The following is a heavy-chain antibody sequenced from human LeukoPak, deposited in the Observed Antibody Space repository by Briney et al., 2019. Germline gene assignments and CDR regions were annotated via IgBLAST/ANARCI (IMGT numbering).Heavy chain of an antibody. Sequence: ASVKVSCKASGYTFTSYDISWVRQATGQGLEWMGWMNPNSGNTGYAQKFQGRVTMTRNTSISTAYMELSSLRSEDTAVYYCARGRPAAIKVNWYFDLWGRGTLVTVSS. J-gene: IGHJ2*01. CDR3: ARGRPAAIKVNWYFDL. CDR1: GYTFTSYD. D-gene: IGHD2-2*02. CDR2: MNPNSGNT. V-gene: IGHV1-8*01.